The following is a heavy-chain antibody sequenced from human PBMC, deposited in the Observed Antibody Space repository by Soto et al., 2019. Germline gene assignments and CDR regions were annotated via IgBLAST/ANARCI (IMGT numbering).Heavy chain of an antibody. CDR1: GDSISSGTHY. CDR3: ARVSNEYGGNGAFDY. J-gene: IGHJ4*02. V-gene: IGHV4-61*01. D-gene: IGHD4-17*01. Sequence: SETLSLTCTVSGDSISSGTHYWNWIRQHPGKGLEWIGYISSSGNSYYNPSLKSRLTISLDMSRNQFSLQLTSVTAADTALYYCARVSNEYGGNGAFDYWGLGTLVTVSS. CDR2: ISSSGNS.